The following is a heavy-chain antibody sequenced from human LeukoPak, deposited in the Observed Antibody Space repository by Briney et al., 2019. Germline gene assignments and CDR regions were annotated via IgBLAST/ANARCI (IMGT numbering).Heavy chain of an antibody. CDR3: ARDRRAYEDYDSSGYADY. J-gene: IGHJ4*02. Sequence: GASVKVSCKASGYTFTGYYMHWVRQAPGQGLEWMGWINPNSGGTNYAQKFQGRVTMTRDTSISTAYMELSRLRSDDTAVYYCARDRRAYEDYDSSGYADYWGQGTLVTVSS. V-gene: IGHV1-2*02. D-gene: IGHD3-22*01. CDR2: INPNSGGT. CDR1: GYTFTGYY.